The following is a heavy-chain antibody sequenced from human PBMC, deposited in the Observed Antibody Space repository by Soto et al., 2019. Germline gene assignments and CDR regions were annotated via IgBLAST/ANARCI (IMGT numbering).Heavy chain of an antibody. J-gene: IGHJ4*02. Sequence: GGSLRLSCAASGFIFKMYWMHWVRQSPGRGLVWISRIYNDGTYSDYADSVRGRFTISRDNVNDTLYLQMNNLRAEDSGLYYCTRGPRPISTGTGAYWGQGTQVTVSS. D-gene: IGHD3-10*01. CDR2: IYNDGTYS. CDR3: TRGPRPISTGTGAY. V-gene: IGHV3-74*01. CDR1: GFIFKMYW.